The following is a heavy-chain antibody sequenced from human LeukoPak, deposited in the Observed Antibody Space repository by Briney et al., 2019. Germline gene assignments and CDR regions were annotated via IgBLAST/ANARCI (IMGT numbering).Heavy chain of an antibody. V-gene: IGHV3-23*01. D-gene: IGHD1-14*01. CDR3: AKHLTARGPPYALDV. J-gene: IGHJ6*02. CDR2: ITVSGGTT. CDR1: EFTFSSYA. Sequence: GGSLRLSCAASEFTFSSYAMQWVRQAPGKGLEWVSGITVSGGTTYYTDSVKGRFTISRDNSKNTLYLQMNSLRAEDTAVYYCAKHLTARGPPYALDVWGQGTTVTVSS.